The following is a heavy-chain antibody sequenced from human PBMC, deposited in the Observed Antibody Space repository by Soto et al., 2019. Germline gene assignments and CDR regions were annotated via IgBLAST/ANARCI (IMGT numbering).Heavy chain of an antibody. Sequence: PGGSLRLSCAGSGFTFSIAWMSWVRQAPGKGLEWVGRIKSKPDGGATDYAAPVKGRFTISRDDSKNTLYLQLNSLKTEDTAVYYCTTESPYGDFLFDFWGQGTPVTSPQ. CDR1: GFTFSIAW. V-gene: IGHV3-15*01. D-gene: IGHD4-17*01. J-gene: IGHJ4*02. CDR3: TTESPYGDFLFDF. CDR2: IKSKPDGGAT.